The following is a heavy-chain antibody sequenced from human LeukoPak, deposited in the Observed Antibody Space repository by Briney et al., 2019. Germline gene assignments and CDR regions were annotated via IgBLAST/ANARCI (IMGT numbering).Heavy chain of an antibody. Sequence: SETLSLTCTVSGGFITGSSYSWGWIRQSPGKGLEWIGSHYYSGSTYYNPSLKSRVTMSADTSKNQFSLKLSSVTATDTAVYYCARQYFDNTGYYYFASWGQGTLVTVSS. CDR2: HYYSGST. J-gene: IGHJ4*02. CDR3: ARQYFDNTGYYYFAS. V-gene: IGHV4-39*01. CDR1: GGFITGSSYS. D-gene: IGHD3-22*01.